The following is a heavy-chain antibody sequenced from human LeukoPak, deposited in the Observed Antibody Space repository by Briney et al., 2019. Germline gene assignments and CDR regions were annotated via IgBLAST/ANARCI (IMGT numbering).Heavy chain of an antibody. V-gene: IGHV1-18*01. CDR1: GYTFTSYV. D-gene: IGHD1-26*01. Sequence: ASVKVSCKASGYTFTSYVISWVRQAPGQGLEWMGWISAYNGNTNYAQKLQGRVTMTTDTSTSTAYMELRSLRSDDTAVYYCATDLVGATSGTFDYWGQGTLVTVSS. CDR3: ATDLVGATSGTFDY. J-gene: IGHJ4*02. CDR2: ISAYNGNT.